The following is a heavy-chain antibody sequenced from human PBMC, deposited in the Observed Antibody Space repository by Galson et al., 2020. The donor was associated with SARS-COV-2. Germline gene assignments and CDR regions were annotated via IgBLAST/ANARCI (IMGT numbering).Heavy chain of an antibody. CDR2: INWNGRTT. CDR3: ARGPHGGYFYFMDV. CDR1: GFTFHDYG. V-gene: IGHV3-20*04. J-gene: IGHJ6*03. Sequence: GESLKISCATSGFTFHDYGVSWVRQGPGKGLEWVSGINWNGRTTIYSDSVKGRFTISRDNARNSVYLQMSSLRAEDTALYYCARGPHGGYFYFMDVWGKGTTVTVSS. D-gene: IGHD3-10*01.